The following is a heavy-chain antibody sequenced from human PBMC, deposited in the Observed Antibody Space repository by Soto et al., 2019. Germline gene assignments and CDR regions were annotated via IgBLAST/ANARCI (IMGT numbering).Heavy chain of an antibody. D-gene: IGHD3-22*01. CDR1: GFTFSSYS. CDR2: ISSSSSYI. J-gene: IGHJ3*02. V-gene: IGHV3-21*01. CDR3: ARGIDSCRDAFDI. Sequence: EVQLVESGGGLVKPGGSLRLSCAASGFTFSSYSMNWVRQAPGKGLEWVSSISSSSSYIYYADSVKGRFTISRDNAKNSLYLQMNSLRGEDTAVYYCARGIDSCRDAFDIWGQGTMVTVSS.